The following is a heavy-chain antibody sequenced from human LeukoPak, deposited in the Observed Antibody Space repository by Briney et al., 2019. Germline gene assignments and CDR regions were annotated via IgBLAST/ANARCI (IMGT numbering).Heavy chain of an antibody. V-gene: IGHV4-39*01. CDR2: IYYSGST. CDR3: AARGDYYDSSGYVGY. J-gene: IGHJ4*02. Sequence: PSETLSLTCAVYGGSFNDYYWGWIRQPPGKGLEWIGSIYYSGSTYYNPSLKSRVTISVDTSKNQFSLKLSSVTAADTAVYYCAARGDYYDSSGYVGYWGQGTLVTVSS. CDR1: GGSFNDYY. D-gene: IGHD3-22*01.